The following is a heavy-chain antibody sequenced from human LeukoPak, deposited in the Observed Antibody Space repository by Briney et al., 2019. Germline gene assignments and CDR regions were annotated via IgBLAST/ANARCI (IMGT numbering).Heavy chain of an antibody. J-gene: IGHJ4*02. V-gene: IGHV3-11*04. D-gene: IGHD1-14*01. CDR2: ISSTGSTT. CDR3: ARAHFITNYFAS. Sequence: GGSLRLSCAASGFNLNEHYMSWIRQAPGKGLEWLSYISSTGSTTYSADSVKGRFTISRDNSKNSLYLQLNYVTAEDTAVYYCARAHFITNYFASWGQGTLVTVSS. CDR1: GFNLNEHY.